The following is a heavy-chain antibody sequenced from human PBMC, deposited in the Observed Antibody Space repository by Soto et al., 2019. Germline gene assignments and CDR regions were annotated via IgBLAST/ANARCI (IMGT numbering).Heavy chain of an antibody. D-gene: IGHD2-15*01. CDR2: IWYDGSKQ. CDR3: AGADIGTYGMAV. J-gene: IGHJ6*02. Sequence: QVQLVESGGGVVQPGKSLRLACVASGFTFSSHGMHWVRQAPGKGLEWVAVIWYDGSKQEYADSVKGRFTISRDNSKNTGYREMSRRGAEDTAVYYCAGADIGTYGMAVWGQGTTVTVSS. CDR1: GFTFSSHG. V-gene: IGHV3-33*01.